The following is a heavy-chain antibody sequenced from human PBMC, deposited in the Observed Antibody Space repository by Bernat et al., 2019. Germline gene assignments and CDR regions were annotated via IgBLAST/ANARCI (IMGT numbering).Heavy chain of an antibody. CDR3: AKEYCSSTSCYPYYYYYYGMDV. V-gene: IGHV3-30*18. Sequence: QVQLVESGGGVVQPGRSLRLSCAASGSTFSSYGMHWVRQAPGKGLEWMAVISYDGSNKYYADSVKGRFTISRDNSKNTLYLQMNSLRAEDTAVYYCAKEYCSSTSCYPYYYYYYGMDVWSQGTTVTVSS. J-gene: IGHJ6*02. CDR2: ISYDGSNK. CDR1: GSTFSSYG. D-gene: IGHD2-2*01.